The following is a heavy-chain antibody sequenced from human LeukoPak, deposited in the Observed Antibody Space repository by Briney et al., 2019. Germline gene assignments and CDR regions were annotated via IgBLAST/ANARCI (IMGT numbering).Heavy chain of an antibody. CDR2: IWSEGIKK. CDR1: GFTFSTFG. J-gene: IGHJ4*02. CDR3: TRLYYYGSGSYVDY. Sequence: GGSLRLSCAASGFTFSTFGMHWVRQAPGKGLEWVALIWSEGIKKNYADSAMGRFTISRDNSKNTLYLQMNSLKVEDTAVYYCTRLYYYGSGSYVDYWGQGTLVTVSS. D-gene: IGHD3-10*01. V-gene: IGHV3-33*01.